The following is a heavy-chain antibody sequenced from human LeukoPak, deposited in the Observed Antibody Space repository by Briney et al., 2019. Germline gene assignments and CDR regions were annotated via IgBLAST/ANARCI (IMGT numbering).Heavy chain of an antibody. CDR1: GSSISSGTYS. CDR3: ARAVRDGYNNWFDP. Sequence: SETLSLTCTVSGSSISSGTYSWSWIRQPPGKGLEWIGCIYQSGNTFYKSSLKSRVTISVDTSKNQLSLKLSSVTAADTAVYYCARAVRDGYNNWFDPWGQGTLVTVSS. CDR2: IYQSGNT. J-gene: IGHJ5*02. V-gene: IGHV4-30-4*07. D-gene: IGHD5-24*01.